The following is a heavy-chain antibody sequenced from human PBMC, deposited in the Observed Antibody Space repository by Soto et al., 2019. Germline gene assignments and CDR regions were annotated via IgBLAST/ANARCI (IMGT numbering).Heavy chain of an antibody. J-gene: IGHJ3*02. CDR3: ARGATKFVVVPAAMLGYDAFDI. Sequence: ASVKVSCKASGYTFTSYAMHWVRQAPGQRLEWMGWINAGNGNTKYSQKFQGRVTITRDTSASTAYMELSSLRSEDTAEYYSARGATKFVVVPAAMLGYDAFDIWGQGTMVTV. V-gene: IGHV1-3*01. D-gene: IGHD2-2*01. CDR2: INAGNGNT. CDR1: GYTFTSYA.